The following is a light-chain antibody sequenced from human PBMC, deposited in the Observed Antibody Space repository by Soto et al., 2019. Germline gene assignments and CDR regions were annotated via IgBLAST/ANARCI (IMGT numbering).Light chain of an antibody. J-gene: IGKJ1*01. V-gene: IGKV1-39*01. CDR3: QQSYSTPRRT. Sequence: DIQMTQSPSSLSASVGDRVTITCRASQSISSYLNWYQQKPGKAPKLLIYAASSLQSGVPSRFSGSGSVTDFTLTISSLQPEDFATYYCQQSYSTPRRTFGQGTKVEIQ. CDR2: AAS. CDR1: QSISSY.